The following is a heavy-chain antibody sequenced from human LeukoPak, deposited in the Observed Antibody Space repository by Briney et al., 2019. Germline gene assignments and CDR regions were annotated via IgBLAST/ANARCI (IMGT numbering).Heavy chain of an antibody. Sequence: SETLSLTCTVSGGSISSTSYFWGWVRQPPGKRLEWIGTIYHSGSTYYSPSLKSRVTISVDTSKNQFSLKLSSVTAADTAMYYCARLQRGGNWFDPWVQGTLVTVSS. CDR2: IYHSGST. J-gene: IGHJ5*02. CDR1: GGSISSTSYF. CDR3: ARLQRGGNWFDP. D-gene: IGHD2-2*01. V-gene: IGHV4-39*01.